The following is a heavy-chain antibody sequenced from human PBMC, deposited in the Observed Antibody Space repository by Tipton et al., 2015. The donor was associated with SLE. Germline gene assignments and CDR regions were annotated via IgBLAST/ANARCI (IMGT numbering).Heavy chain of an antibody. V-gene: IGHV4-59*01. CDR2: IYYNGST. Sequence: LRLSCSVSGGSISSFYWSWIRQPPGKGLEWIGYIYYNGSTNYNPSLKSRVTISIDTSKNQFSLRLNSVSAADTAVYYCARAILTGWWFAPWGQGTLVTVSS. J-gene: IGHJ5*02. D-gene: IGHD2-15*01. CDR3: ARAILTGWWFAP. CDR1: GGSISSFY.